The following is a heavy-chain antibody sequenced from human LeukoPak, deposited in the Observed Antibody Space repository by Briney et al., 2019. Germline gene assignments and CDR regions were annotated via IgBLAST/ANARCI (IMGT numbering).Heavy chain of an antibody. D-gene: IGHD6-13*01. Sequence: GGSLRLSCAASGFTFDDYGMSWVRQAPGKGLEWVSGINWNGGSTGYADSVKGRFTISRDNAKNSLYLQMNSLRAEDTALYYCARVAGIAAAGTPDYWGQETLVTVSS. CDR2: INWNGGST. CDR3: ARVAGIAAAGTPDY. CDR1: GFTFDDYG. V-gene: IGHV3-20*04. J-gene: IGHJ4*02.